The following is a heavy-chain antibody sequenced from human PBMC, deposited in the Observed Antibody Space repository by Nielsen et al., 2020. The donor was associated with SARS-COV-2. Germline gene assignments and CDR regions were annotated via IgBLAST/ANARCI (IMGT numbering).Heavy chain of an antibody. Sequence: SETLSLTCAVYGGSFSDYSWNWIRQSPGKGLEWIGEINHSGTTTYNPSPKSRVTISVDTSKNQFSLKPSSVTAADTAVYYCARARKYYDILTGYYYYYGMDVWGQGTTVTVSS. CDR3: ARARKYYDILTGYYYYYGMDV. D-gene: IGHD3-9*01. J-gene: IGHJ6*02. CDR2: INHSGTT. CDR1: GGSFSDYS. V-gene: IGHV4-34*01.